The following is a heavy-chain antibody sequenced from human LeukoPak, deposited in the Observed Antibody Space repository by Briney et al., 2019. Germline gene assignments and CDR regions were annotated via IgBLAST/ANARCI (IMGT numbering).Heavy chain of an antibody. CDR2: IKQDGSEK. V-gene: IGHV3-7*04. CDR1: GLTFSSHW. CDR3: ARGYCSGGSCYFNYFDY. Sequence: GGSLRLSCEGSGLTFSSHWMTWVRQAPGKGLEWVANIKQDGSEKYYVDSVKGRFTISRDNAKNSLYLQMNSLRAEDTAVYYCARGYCSGGSCYFNYFDYWGQGTLVTVSS. J-gene: IGHJ4*02. D-gene: IGHD2-15*01.